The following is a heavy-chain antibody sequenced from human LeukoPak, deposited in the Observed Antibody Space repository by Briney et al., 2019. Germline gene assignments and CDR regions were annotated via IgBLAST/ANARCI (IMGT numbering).Heavy chain of an antibody. J-gene: IGHJ4*02. CDR2: ISSSSSYI. CDR3: ARDLDHDILTGYYNVWGSDY. V-gene: IGHV3-21*01. D-gene: IGHD3-9*01. Sequence: GGSLRLSCAASGFTFSSYSMNWVCQAPGKGLEWVSSISSSSSYIYYADSVKGRFTISRDNAKNSLYLQMNSLRAEDTAVYYCARDLDHDILTGYYNVWGSDYWGQGTLVTVSS. CDR1: GFTFSSYS.